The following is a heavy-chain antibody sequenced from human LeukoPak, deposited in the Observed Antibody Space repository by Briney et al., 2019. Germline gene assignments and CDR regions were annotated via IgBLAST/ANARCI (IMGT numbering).Heavy chain of an antibody. CDR3: ARDSAGYYGSGSYYE. D-gene: IGHD3-10*01. CDR2: IYSGGST. Sequence: GGSLRLSCVASGFTFSSYGMHWVRQAPGKGLEWVSVIYSGGSTYYADSVKGRFTISRDNSKNTLYLQMNSLRAEDTAVYYCARDSAGYYGSGSYYEWGQGTLVTVSS. J-gene: IGHJ4*02. V-gene: IGHV3-53*01. CDR1: GFTFSSYG.